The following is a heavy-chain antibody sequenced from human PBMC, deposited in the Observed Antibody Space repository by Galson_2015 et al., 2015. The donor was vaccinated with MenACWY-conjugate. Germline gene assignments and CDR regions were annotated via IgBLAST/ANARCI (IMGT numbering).Heavy chain of an antibody. CDR3: AKPLHFCSNLYYFDY. CDR2: ISYDGSNK. V-gene: IGHV3-30*18. Sequence: SLRLSCAASGFTFSSYGMHWVRQAPGKGLEWVAVISYDGSNKYYADSVKGRFTISRDNSKNTLYLQMNSLRAEDTAVYYCAKPLHFCSNLYYFDYWGQGTLVTVSS. D-gene: IGHD4-11*01. CDR1: GFTFSSYG. J-gene: IGHJ4*02.